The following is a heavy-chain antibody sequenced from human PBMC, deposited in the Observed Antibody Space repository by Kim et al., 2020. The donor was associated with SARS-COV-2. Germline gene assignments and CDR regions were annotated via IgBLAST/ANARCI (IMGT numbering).Heavy chain of an antibody. CDR3: ARDGKYQLLRAYYYYGMDV. J-gene: IGHJ6*02. Sequence: ASVKVSCKASGYTFTSYGISWVRQAPGQGLEWMGWISAYNGNTNYAQKLQGRVTMTTDTSTSTAYMELRSLRSDDTAVYYCARDGKYQLLRAYYYYGMDVWGQGTTVTVSS. CDR1: GYTFTSYG. CDR2: ISAYNGNT. V-gene: IGHV1-18*01. D-gene: IGHD2-2*01.